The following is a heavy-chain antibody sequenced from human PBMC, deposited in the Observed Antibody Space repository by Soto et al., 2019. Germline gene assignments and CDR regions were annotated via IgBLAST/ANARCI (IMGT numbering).Heavy chain of an antibody. CDR3: AKNQERELPRVIDF. J-gene: IGHJ4*02. Sequence: EVRLLESGGGLVKPGGSLRLSCATSGLTFSNYAMSLVRQAPGGGLEWVSSMSGNSSTTYYADSVRGRFTISRDRSKNTLYLQMSSLRAEDTALYYCAKNQERELPRVIDFWGQGTLVTVSS. V-gene: IGHV3-23*01. CDR2: MSGNSSTT. CDR1: GLTFSNYA. D-gene: IGHD1-7*01.